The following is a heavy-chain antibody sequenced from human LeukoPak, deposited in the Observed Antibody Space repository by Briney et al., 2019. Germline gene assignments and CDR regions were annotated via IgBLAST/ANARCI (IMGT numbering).Heavy chain of an antibody. CDR2: ISSSSYI. J-gene: IGHJ4*02. V-gene: IGHV3-21*01. Sequence: GGSLRLSCAASGFTFSSYSMNWVRQAPVKGLEWVSSISSSSYIYYADSVKGRFTISRDNAKNSLYLQMNSLRAEDTAVYYCARPTLLRGLDYWGQGTLVTVSS. CDR3: ARPTLLRGLDY. CDR1: GFTFSSYS. D-gene: IGHD2/OR15-2a*01.